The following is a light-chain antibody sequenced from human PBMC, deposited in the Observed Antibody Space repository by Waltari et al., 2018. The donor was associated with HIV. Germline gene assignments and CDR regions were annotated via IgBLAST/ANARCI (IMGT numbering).Light chain of an antibody. Sequence: VLTQSPAPLSLSPGERATPSCRASRSVDSHYLPWYQQRPGPTPRLLLYGTSDRATGIPDRFTVGGSGAYFTLSISSLEPDDFAVYYCQQYGSSFLTFGPGTKVEI. V-gene: IGKV3-20*01. CDR3: QQYGSSFLT. CDR1: RSVDSHY. CDR2: GTS. J-gene: IGKJ3*01.